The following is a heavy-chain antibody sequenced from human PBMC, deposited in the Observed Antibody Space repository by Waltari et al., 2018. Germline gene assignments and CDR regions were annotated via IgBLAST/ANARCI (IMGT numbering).Heavy chain of an antibody. D-gene: IGHD1-7*01. CDR3: VRYNWNYAFAY. CDR2: IKEDGNEK. CDR1: GFSFTHYW. Sequence: EEQLVESGGGLVQPGGSLRLSCVASGFSFTHYWMSWVRQAPGKGLEWVANIKEDGNEKYYVDSVKGRFTISRDNAKNSLYLQMNSLRDEDTAIYYCVRYNWNYAFAYWGQGTLVTVSS. V-gene: IGHV3-7*01. J-gene: IGHJ4*02.